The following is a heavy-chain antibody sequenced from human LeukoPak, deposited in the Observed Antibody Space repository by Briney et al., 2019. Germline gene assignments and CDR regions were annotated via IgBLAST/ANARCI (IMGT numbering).Heavy chain of an antibody. Sequence: GGSLRLSCAVSGFTFSSYWMSWVRQAPGKGLEWVANIKQDESEKYLVDSVKGRFTISRDNAKNSLYLQIESLRAEDTAVYYCARGEYYYDGGYWGQGTLVTVSS. V-gene: IGHV3-7*04. CDR3: ARGEYYYDGGY. D-gene: IGHD3-22*01. CDR2: IKQDESEK. J-gene: IGHJ4*02. CDR1: GFTFSSYW.